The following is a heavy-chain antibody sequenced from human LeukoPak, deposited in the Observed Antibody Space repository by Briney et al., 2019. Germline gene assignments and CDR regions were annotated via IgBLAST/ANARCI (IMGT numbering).Heavy chain of an antibody. V-gene: IGHV1-24*01. Sequence: ASVKVSCKVSGYTLTDLSMHWVRQAPGKGLEWMGGFGPEDGETIYAQKFKGRVTMTEDTSTDTAYMELSSLRSEDTAVYYCATAPKKPYDSSGYNYFDYWGQGTLVTVSS. J-gene: IGHJ4*02. CDR3: ATAPKKPYDSSGYNYFDY. CDR2: FGPEDGET. D-gene: IGHD3-22*01. CDR1: GYTLTDLS.